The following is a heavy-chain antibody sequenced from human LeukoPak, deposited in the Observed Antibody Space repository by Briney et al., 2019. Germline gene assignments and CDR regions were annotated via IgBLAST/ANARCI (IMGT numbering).Heavy chain of an antibody. D-gene: IGHD3-9*01. V-gene: IGHV4-59*01. CDR2: ISYSGNT. CDR1: GGSISSYY. Sequence: PSETLSLTCTVSGGSISSYYWSWIRQPPGKGLEWIGYISYSGNTNHNPSLKSRVTISVDTSKNQFSLKLSSVTAADTAVYYCARHTTYFDILAGYSPFWYFDLWGRGTLVTVSS. J-gene: IGHJ2*01. CDR3: ARHTTYFDILAGYSPFWYFDL.